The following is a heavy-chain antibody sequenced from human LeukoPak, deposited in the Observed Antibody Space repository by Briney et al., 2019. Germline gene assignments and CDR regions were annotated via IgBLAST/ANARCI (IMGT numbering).Heavy chain of an antibody. CDR2: ISGSGGST. J-gene: IGHJ4*02. CDR3: ARVGDSWTSYLGGGQFDY. Sequence: GGSLRLSCAASGFTFSSYAMSWVRQAPGKGLEWVSAISGSGGSTYYADSVKGRFTISRDNSKNTLYLQMNSLRAEDTAVYYCARVGDSWTSYLGGGQFDYWGQGTLVTVSS. D-gene: IGHD3-16*01. CDR1: GFTFSSYA. V-gene: IGHV3-23*01.